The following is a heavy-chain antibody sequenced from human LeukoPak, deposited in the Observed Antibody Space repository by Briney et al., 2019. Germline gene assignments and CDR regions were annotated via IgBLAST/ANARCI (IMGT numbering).Heavy chain of an antibody. J-gene: IGHJ5*02. Sequence: SETLSLTCAVHGPSFSGYFWSWIRQPPGKGLGGIGEINHRGDTNYNPSLKSRVTISLDTSNNQFSVSLTSVTAADTAVYYCARSPSRQNWIASLYKWFDPWGQGTLVTVAS. D-gene: IGHD2-2*03. CDR2: INHRGDT. CDR3: ARSPSRQNWIASLYKWFDP. V-gene: IGHV4-34*01. CDR1: GPSFSGYF.